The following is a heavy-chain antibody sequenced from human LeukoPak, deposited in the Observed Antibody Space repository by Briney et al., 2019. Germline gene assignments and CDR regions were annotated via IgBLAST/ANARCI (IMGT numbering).Heavy chain of an antibody. CDR2: INHSGST. CDR3: ASAYDSSGYLDY. CDR1: GGSFSGYY. J-gene: IGHJ4*02. Sequence: SETLSLTCAVYGGSFSGYYWSWIRQPPGKGLEWIGEINHSGSTNYNPSLKSRVTISVDTSKNQFSLKLSSVTAADTAVYCCASAYDSSGYLDYWGQGTLVTVSS. V-gene: IGHV4-34*01. D-gene: IGHD3-22*01.